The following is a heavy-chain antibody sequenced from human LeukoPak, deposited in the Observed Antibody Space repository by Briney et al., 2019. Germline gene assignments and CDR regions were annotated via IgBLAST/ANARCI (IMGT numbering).Heavy chain of an antibody. D-gene: IGHD3-10*01. J-gene: IGHJ4*02. CDR1: GLTFSGYS. CDR2: INSSSSYI. V-gene: IGHV3-21*01. Sequence: WGSLRLSCAASGLTFSGYSMNWVRQAPGKGLEWISSINSSSSYIYYADSVKGRFTISRDNAKNSLYLQMNSLSADDTAVYYCASHSYGSGSYSGTHYWGQGTLVTVSS. CDR3: ASHSYGSGSYSGTHY.